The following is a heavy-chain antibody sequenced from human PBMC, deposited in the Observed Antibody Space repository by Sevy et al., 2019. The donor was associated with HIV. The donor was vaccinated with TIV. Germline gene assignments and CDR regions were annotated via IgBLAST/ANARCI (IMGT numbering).Heavy chain of an antibody. J-gene: IGHJ4*02. D-gene: IGHD3-10*01. V-gene: IGHV3-30*18. CDR1: GFIFSGYV. Sequence: GGSLRLSCTTSGFIFSGYVMHWVRQAPGKGLEWVAVISRVGGEEYSAESVKGRVTISRDNSKNTLYLQMNGLKTEDTAVYYCAKGLGYYGSGSFWVDYWGQGTLVTVSS. CDR3: AKGLGYYGSGSFWVDY. CDR2: ISRVGGEE.